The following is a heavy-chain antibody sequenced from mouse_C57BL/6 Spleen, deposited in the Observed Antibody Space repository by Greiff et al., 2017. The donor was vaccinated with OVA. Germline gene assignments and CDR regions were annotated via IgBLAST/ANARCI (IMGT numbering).Heavy chain of an antibody. V-gene: IGHV1-64*01. CDR3: ARYPPANWGGDYFDY. D-gene: IGHD4-1*01. CDR2: IHPNSGST. Sequence: QVQLKQPGAELVKPGASVKLSCKASGYTFTSYWMHWVKQRPGQGLEWIGMIHPNSGSTNYNEKFKSKATLTVDKSSSTAYMQLSSLTSEDSAVYYFARYPPANWGGDYFDYWGQGTTLTVSS. CDR1: GYTFTSYW. J-gene: IGHJ2*01.